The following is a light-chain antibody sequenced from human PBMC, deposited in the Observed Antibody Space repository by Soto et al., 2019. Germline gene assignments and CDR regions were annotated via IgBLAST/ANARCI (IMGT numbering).Light chain of an antibody. J-gene: IGKJ1*01. Sequence: DVVVTQSPLALPVTLGQPASISCRSTPSLVDSDGNTYLTWLQQRPGQSPRRLIYKVSNRDSGVPDRFSGSGSGTDFTLKISGVEAEDVGVYYCLQSTHWPWTLGQGTQVEIK. CDR2: KVS. CDR1: PSLVDSDGNTY. V-gene: IGKV2-30*01. CDR3: LQSTHWPWT.